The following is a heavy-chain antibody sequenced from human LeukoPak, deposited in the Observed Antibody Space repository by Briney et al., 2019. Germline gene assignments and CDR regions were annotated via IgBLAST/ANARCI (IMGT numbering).Heavy chain of an antibody. J-gene: IGHJ4*02. Sequence: GRSLRLSCAASGFTFSSYWMTWVRQAPGKGLEWVANIKQDGSEKYYVDSVKGRFTISRDNAKNSLYLQMNSLRAEDTAVYHCARAGEYSSGWYGYWGQGTLVTVSS. CDR2: IKQDGSEK. D-gene: IGHD6-19*01. CDR1: GFTFSSYW. CDR3: ARAGEYSSGWYGY. V-gene: IGHV3-7*01.